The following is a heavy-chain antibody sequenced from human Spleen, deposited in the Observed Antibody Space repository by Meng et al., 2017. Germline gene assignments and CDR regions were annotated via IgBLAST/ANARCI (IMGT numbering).Heavy chain of an antibody. Sequence: SVKVSCKASGGTFSSYAISWVRQAPGQGLEWMGGIIPIFGTANYAQKFQGRVTITADESTSTAYMELSSLRAEDTAVYYCAKALHYLVGATRQINDAFDIWGQGTMVTVSS. CDR3: AKALHYLVGATRQINDAFDI. V-gene: IGHV1-69*13. J-gene: IGHJ3*02. CDR2: IIPIFGTA. D-gene: IGHD1-26*01. CDR1: GGTFSSYA.